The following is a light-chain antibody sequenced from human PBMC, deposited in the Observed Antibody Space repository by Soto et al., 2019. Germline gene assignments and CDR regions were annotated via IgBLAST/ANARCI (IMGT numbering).Light chain of an antibody. J-gene: IGKJ1*01. CDR3: QQYTSYPWT. V-gene: IGKV1-5*03. Sequence: DIQMTQSPGTLSSSVGDRATITCRASQSIRYWLAWFQQKAGKAPKLLIYGASRLESGVPSRISGSGSGTEFTLTISSLQPDDFATYYCQQYTSYPWTFGQGTKVDI. CDR1: QSIRYW. CDR2: GAS.